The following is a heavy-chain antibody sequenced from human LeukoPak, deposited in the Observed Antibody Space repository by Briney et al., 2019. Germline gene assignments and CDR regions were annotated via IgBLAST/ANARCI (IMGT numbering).Heavy chain of an antibody. CDR2: IYYSGST. D-gene: IGHD2-8*01. CDR3: ARYGTSGNLDY. J-gene: IGHJ4*02. CDR1: GGSISSTSHY. V-gene: IGHV4-39*01. Sequence: SETLSLTCTVSGGSISSTSHYWGWIRQPPGKGLEWIGSIYYSGSTYYNPSLKSRVTISVDTSKNQFSLKLSSVAAADTAVYYCARYGTSGNLDYWGQGTLVTVSS.